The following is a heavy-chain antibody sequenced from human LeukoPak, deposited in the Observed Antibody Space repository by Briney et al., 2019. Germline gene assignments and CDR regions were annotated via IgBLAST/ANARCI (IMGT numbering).Heavy chain of an antibody. J-gene: IGHJ4*02. V-gene: IGHV3-48*01. D-gene: IGHD6-13*01. CDR1: TFTFSSYA. Sequence: GGSLRLSCAASTFTFSSYAMSWVRQAPGKGLEWVSYISSSSSTIYYADSVKGRFTISRDNAKNSLYLQMNSLRAEDTAVYYCARDVDSSSWYTLAIDYWGQGTLVTVSS. CDR3: ARDVDSSSWYTLAIDY. CDR2: ISSSSSTI.